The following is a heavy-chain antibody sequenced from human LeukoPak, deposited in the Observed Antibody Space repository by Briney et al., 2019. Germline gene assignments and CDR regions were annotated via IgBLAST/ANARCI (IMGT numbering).Heavy chain of an antibody. CDR2: INSDGSST. CDR3: AREGDYYDSSGLGD. J-gene: IGHJ4*02. CDR1: GFTFSSYW. Sequence: GGSLRLSCAASGFTFSSYWMHWVRQAPGKGLVWVSRINSDGSSTSYADSVKGRFTISRDNAKNSPYLQMNSLRAEDTAVYYCAREGDYYDSSGLGDWGQGTLVTVSS. D-gene: IGHD3-22*01. V-gene: IGHV3-74*01.